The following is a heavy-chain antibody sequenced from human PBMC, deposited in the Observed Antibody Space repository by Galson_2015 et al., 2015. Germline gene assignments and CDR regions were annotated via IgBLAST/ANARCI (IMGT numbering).Heavy chain of an antibody. V-gene: IGHV1-69*13. CDR1: GGTFSSYA. D-gene: IGHD2-2*01. J-gene: IGHJ6*02. Sequence: SVKVSCKASGGTFSSYAISWVRQAPGQGLEWMGGIIPIFGTANYAQKFQGRVTITADESTSTAYMELSSLRSEDTAVYYCARPAPSATDAYYYYYGMDVWGQRTTVTVSS. CDR2: IIPIFGTA. CDR3: ARPAPSATDAYYYYYGMDV.